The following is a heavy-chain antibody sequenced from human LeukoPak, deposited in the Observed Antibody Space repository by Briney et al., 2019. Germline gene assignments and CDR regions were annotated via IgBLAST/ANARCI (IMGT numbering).Heavy chain of an antibody. J-gene: IGHJ6*04. D-gene: IGHD3-10*02. CDR3: AELGITMIGGV. Sequence: PGGSLRLSCAASALTFSSYEMNWVRQAPGKGLEWVSYIRSSGSTIYYADSVKGRFTISRDNAKNSLYLQMNSLRAEDTAVYYCAELGITMIGGVWGKGTTVSISS. CDR1: ALTFSSYE. CDR2: IRSSGSTI. V-gene: IGHV3-48*03.